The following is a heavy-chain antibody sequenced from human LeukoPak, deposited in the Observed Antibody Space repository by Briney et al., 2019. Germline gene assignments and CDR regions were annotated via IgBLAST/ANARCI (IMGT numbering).Heavy chain of an antibody. Sequence: SETLSLTCTVSCGSISSYYWSWIRQPPGKGLECIGYIYYSGSTNYNPSLKSRVTISIDTSKNQFSLKLSSVTAADTAVYYCAKSTTMATSINAFDIWGQGTMVTVSS. J-gene: IGHJ3*02. CDR3: AKSTTMATSINAFDI. D-gene: IGHD5-24*01. CDR1: CGSISSYY. V-gene: IGHV4-59*01. CDR2: IYYSGST.